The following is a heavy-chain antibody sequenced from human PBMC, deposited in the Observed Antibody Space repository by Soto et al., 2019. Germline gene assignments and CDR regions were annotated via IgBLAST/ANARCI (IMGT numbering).Heavy chain of an antibody. D-gene: IGHD3-22*01. CDR3: ALCSMAVVPEY. J-gene: IGHJ4*02. Sequence: QVQLQESGPGLVKPSETLSLTCAVSGDSISTYYCMWIRQPPGKGLESIGYLYYGRSANYNPSLKSRVTLSVDTSTNQCSLTLSSMTAPDTAVYYCALCSMAVVPEYWGQGTLVTVSS. CDR1: GDSISTYY. V-gene: IGHV4-59*01. CDR2: LYYGRSA.